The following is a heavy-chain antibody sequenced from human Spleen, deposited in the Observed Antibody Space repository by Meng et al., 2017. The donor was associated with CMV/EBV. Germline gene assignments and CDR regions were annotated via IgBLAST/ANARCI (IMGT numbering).Heavy chain of an antibody. J-gene: IGHJ6*02. CDR2: IYAGGTA. CDR1: GFSVISNY. D-gene: IGHD3-10*01. V-gene: IGHV3-53*01. CDR3: AKDRFSTLTYDYYAMDV. Sequence: GESLKISCAASGFSVISNYMSWVRQAPGKGLEWVSNIYAGGTAHYADSVEGRFTIPRDSSKNTLYLHMTNLRADDTAVYYCAKDRFSTLTYDYYAMDVWGQGTTVTVSS.